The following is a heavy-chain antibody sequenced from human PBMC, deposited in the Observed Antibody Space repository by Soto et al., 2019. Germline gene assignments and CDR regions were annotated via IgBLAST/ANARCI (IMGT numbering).Heavy chain of an antibody. J-gene: IGHJ5*02. V-gene: IGHV1-8*01. D-gene: IGHD3-3*01. CDR3: ARMSYDFWSGYYPGWFDP. CDR2: MNPNSGNT. CDR1: GYTFTSYD. Sequence: ASVKVSCKASGYTFTSYDINWVRQATGQGLEWMGWMNPNSGNTGYAQKFQGRVTMTRNTSISTAYMELSSLRSEDTAVYYCARMSYDFWSGYYPGWFDPWGQGTLVTVSS.